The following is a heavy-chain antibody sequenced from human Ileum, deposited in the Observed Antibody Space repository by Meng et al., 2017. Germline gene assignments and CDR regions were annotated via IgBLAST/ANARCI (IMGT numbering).Heavy chain of an antibody. CDR3: TRLYSAG. Sequence: EVQSVGSGVGFVRPGGSLKLACAASGFSFSDFSMHWVRQASGKGLEWVGHIRSKANNYATAYAASVKGRFTISRDESKNTAYLQMSSLKTEDTAVYYCTRLYSAGWGQGTLVTVSS. CDR1: GFSFSDFS. D-gene: IGHD6-13*01. V-gene: IGHV3-73*02. CDR2: IRSKANNYAT. J-gene: IGHJ4*02.